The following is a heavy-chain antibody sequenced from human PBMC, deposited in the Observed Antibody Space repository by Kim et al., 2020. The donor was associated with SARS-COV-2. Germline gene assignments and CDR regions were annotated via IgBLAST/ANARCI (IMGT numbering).Heavy chain of an antibody. Sequence: GGSLRLSCAASGFTFSSYEMNWVHQAPGKGLEWVSYISSSGSTIYYADSVKGRFTISRDNAKNSLYLQMNSLRAEDTAVYYCARGGSWGYYYYYGMDVWGQGTTVTVSS. CDR3: ARGGSWGYYYYYGMDV. CDR2: ISSSGSTI. D-gene: IGHD6-13*01. J-gene: IGHJ6*02. CDR1: GFTFSSYE. V-gene: IGHV3-48*03.